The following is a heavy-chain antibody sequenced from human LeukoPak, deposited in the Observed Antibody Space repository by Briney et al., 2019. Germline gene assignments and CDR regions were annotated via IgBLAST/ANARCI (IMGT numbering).Heavy chain of an antibody. CDR3: ARGYYDSWSGLIPHFDY. Sequence: GGSLRLSCAASGFTVSGNYMSWVRQAPGKGLEWVSVIYTAGSTYNADSVKGRFTISRDNAKNSLYLQMNSLRAEDTAVYYCARGYYDSWSGLIPHFDYWGQGTLVTVSS. CDR2: IYTAGST. J-gene: IGHJ4*02. D-gene: IGHD3-3*01. CDR1: GFTVSGNY. V-gene: IGHV3-53*01.